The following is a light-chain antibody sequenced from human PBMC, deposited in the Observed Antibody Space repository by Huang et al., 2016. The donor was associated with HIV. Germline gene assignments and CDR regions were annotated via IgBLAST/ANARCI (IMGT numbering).Light chain of an antibody. CDR1: QDIRNY. Sequence: DIQMTQSPSSLSASVGDRVTITCQASQDIRNYLNWYQQKPGKAPKLLIYDASNLETGVPARVSGSGSGTDFTFTISSLQPEDIATYYCQQYDNLPRTFGQGTKVEIK. CDR3: QQYDNLPRT. V-gene: IGKV1-33*01. J-gene: IGKJ1*01. CDR2: DAS.